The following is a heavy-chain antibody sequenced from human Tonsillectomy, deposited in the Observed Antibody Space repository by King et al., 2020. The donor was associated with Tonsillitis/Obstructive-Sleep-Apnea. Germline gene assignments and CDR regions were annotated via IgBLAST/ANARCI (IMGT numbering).Heavy chain of an antibody. CDR1: GYTLTELS. CDR3: ATVDPKQLVYFDY. D-gene: IGHD6-13*01. V-gene: IGHV1-24*01. J-gene: IGHJ4*02. CDR2: FDLEVGEP. Sequence: QLVQSGAEVKKPGASVKVSCKVSGYTLTELSMHWGRQAPGKGLEWMGGFDLEVGEPIYAQKFQGRVTMTEDTSTETASMELRSLRSEDTAVYYCATVDPKQLVYFDYWGQGTLVTVSS.